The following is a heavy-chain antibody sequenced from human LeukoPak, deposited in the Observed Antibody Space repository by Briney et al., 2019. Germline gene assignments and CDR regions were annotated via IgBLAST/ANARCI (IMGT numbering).Heavy chain of an antibody. CDR3: ASGGTTLYYFDY. CDR1: GGSISSNSYY. Sequence: PSETLSLTCTVSGGSISSNSYYWGWIRQPPGKGLEWIGSVHYSGSTYYNPSLKSRVTISVDTSKNQFSLKLSSVTAADTAVYYCASGGTTLYYFDYWGQGTLVTVSS. D-gene: IGHD2/OR15-2a*01. J-gene: IGHJ4*02. CDR2: VHYSGST. V-gene: IGHV4-39*07.